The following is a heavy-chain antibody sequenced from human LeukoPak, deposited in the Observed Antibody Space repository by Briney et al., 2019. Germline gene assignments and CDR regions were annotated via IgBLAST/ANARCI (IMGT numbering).Heavy chain of an antibody. CDR3: ARARVVRGVIGYYFDY. J-gene: IGHJ4*02. CDR1: GGSISSYY. D-gene: IGHD3-10*01. V-gene: IGHV4-59*01. CDR2: IYYSGST. Sequence: SETLSLTCTVSGGSISSYYWSWIRKPPGKGLEWLGYIYYSGSTNYNPSLKSRVTISVDTSKNQFSLKLSSVTAADTAVYYCARARVVRGVIGYYFDYWGQGTLVTVSS.